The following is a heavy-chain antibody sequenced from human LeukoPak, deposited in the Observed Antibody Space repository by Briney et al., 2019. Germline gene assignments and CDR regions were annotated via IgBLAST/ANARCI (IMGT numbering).Heavy chain of an antibody. J-gene: IGHJ4*02. CDR1: GFTFSSYG. D-gene: IGHD1-26*01. Sequence: PGGSLRLSCAASGFTFSSYGMSWVRQAPGKGLEWVSAISGSGGSTYYADSVKGRFTISRDNSKNTLYLQMNSLRAEDTAVYYCAKDHCIVGATTWLVFDYWGQGTLVTVSS. CDR3: AKDHCIVGATTWLVFDY. CDR2: ISGSGGST. V-gene: IGHV3-23*01.